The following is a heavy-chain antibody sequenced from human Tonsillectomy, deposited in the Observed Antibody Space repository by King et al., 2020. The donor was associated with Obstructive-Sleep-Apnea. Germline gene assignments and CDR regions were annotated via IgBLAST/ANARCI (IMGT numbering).Heavy chain of an antibody. D-gene: IGHD6-19*01. CDR2: ISGSGGST. CDR3: AKFEQWDYYYYGMDV. CDR1: GFTFSSYA. Sequence: VQLVESGGGLVQPGGSLRLSCAASGFTFSSYAMSWVRQPPGKGLEWVSAISGSGGSTYYADSVKYRVTISRDNSKNTLHLPINSLRAEDTAVYYCAKFEQWDYYYYGMDVWGQGTTVTVS. J-gene: IGHJ6*02. V-gene: IGHV3-23*04.